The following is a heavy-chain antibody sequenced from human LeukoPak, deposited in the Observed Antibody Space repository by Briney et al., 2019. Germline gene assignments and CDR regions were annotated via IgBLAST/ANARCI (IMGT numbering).Heavy chain of an antibody. CDR1: GGSISSYF. CDR3: PTDAGIRDFDWPHLFDI. Sequence: SETLSLTCTVSGGSISSYFWSWIRQPPGKGLEWIGYIDYSGSTYYNPSLKSRVTISVDTSKNQFSLKLSSVTAADTAVYFFPTDAGIRDFDWPHLFDIWGQGTMVTVSS. D-gene: IGHD3-9*01. CDR2: IDYSGST. V-gene: IGHV4-59*12. J-gene: IGHJ3*02.